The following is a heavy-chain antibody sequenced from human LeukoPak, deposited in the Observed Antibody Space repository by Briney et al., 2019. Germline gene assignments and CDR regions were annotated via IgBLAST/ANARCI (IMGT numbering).Heavy chain of an antibody. CDR2: IYSGGST. V-gene: IGHV3-66*01. D-gene: IGHD5-24*01. J-gene: IGHJ5*02. CDR1: GFTVSSNY. Sequence: SGGSLRLSCAASGFTVSSNYMSWVRQASGKGLEWVSVIYSGGSTYYADSVKGRFTISRDNSKNTLYLQMNSLRAEDTAVYYCARDRGDGYNSWFDPWGQGTLVTVSS. CDR3: ARDRGDGYNSWFDP.